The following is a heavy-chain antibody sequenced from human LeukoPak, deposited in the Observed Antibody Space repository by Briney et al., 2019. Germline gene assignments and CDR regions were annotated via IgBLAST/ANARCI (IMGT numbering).Heavy chain of an antibody. CDR2: INSNSYI. CDR3: GREGGFFFGKPCRYFDY. Sequence: GGSLRLSCAASGFTFSTFSMNWVRQAPGKGLEWVASINSNSYIYYSDSVKGRFTISRDNAKNSLYLQMNSLGAEDAAVFSGGREGGFFFGKPCRYFDYGARGPLVTVSS. J-gene: IGHJ4*02. CDR1: GFTFSTFS. D-gene: IGHD3-3*01. V-gene: IGHV3-21*01.